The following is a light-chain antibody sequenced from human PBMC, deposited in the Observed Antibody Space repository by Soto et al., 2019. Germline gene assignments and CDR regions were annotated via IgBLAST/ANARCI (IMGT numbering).Light chain of an antibody. CDR1: QSVSNY. J-gene: IGKJ2*01. CDR3: QLRSNWPPLYT. Sequence: EIVLTQSPATLSLSPGERATLSCRASQSVSNYLAWYQQKPGQAPRLLISDASNRATGIPARFSGSGSGTDFTLTISSLEPEDFAVYYCQLRSNWPPLYTFGQGTKVDSK. V-gene: IGKV3-11*01. CDR2: DAS.